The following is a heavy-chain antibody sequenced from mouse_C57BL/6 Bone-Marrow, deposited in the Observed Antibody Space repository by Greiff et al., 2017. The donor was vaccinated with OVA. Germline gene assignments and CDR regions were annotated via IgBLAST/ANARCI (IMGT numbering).Heavy chain of an antibody. V-gene: IGHV1-85*01. D-gene: IGHD3-3*01. CDR2: IYPRDGST. Sequence: VQLQQSGPELVKPGASVKLSCKASGYTFTSYDINWVKQRPGQGLEWIGWIYPRDGSTKYNEKFNVKATLTVDTSSSTAYMELHSLTSEDSAVYFCAKKGPHYFDYWGQGTTRTGSS. J-gene: IGHJ2*01. CDR1: GYTFTSYD. CDR3: AKKGPHYFDY.